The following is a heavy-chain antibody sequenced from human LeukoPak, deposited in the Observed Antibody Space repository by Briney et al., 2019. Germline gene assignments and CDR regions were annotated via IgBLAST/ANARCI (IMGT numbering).Heavy chain of an antibody. Sequence: PSETLSLTCTVAVGSVSTSLHYWGWIRQPPGQGLEWIGTTYFTGNTYYNPSLQSRFNTSIDTSKNQFFLRLGSVTAADTAVYYCASHLGRDVFDYWGQGVLVAVSS. CDR3: ASHLGRDVFDY. J-gene: IGHJ4*02. CDR2: TYFTGNT. CDR1: VGSVSTSLHY. V-gene: IGHV4-39*01. D-gene: IGHD3-16*01.